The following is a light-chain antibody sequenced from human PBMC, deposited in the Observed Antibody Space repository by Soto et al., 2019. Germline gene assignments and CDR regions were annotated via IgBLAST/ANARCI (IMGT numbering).Light chain of an antibody. CDR1: QSVSSN. J-gene: IGKJ1*01. CDR2: GAS. V-gene: IGKV3-20*01. CDR3: QQYGSSPWT. Sequence: EIVMTQCPANLSVSPGERATLSCRASQSVSSNAAWYQQKPGQAPRLLIYGASSRATGIPDRFSGSGSGTDFTLTISRLAAEDFAVYYCQQYGSSPWTFGQGTKVDIK.